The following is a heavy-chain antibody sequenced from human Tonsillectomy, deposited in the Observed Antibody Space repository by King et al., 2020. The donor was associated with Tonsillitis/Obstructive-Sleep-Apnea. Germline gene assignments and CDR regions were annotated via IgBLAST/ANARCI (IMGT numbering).Heavy chain of an antibody. CDR1: GYTFTAYY. Sequence: QLVQSGAEVKKPGAAVKVSCKASGYTFTAYYYVHWVRQAPGQGLEGMGWINPNSGGTNYAQKFQGGVTMTGDTSTSTAYMELSSLRSDDTAVYYCAGGDDFYYGLDVWGQGTTVIVSS. CDR2: INPNSGGT. V-gene: IGHV1-2*02. CDR3: AGGDDFYYGLDV. J-gene: IGHJ6*02. D-gene: IGHD1-1*01.